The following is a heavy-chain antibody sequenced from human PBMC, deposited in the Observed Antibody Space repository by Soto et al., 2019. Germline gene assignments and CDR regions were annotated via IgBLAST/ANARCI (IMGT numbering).Heavy chain of an antibody. V-gene: IGHV4-34*01. CDR1: GGSFSGYY. J-gene: IGHJ4*02. D-gene: IGHD6-13*01. CDR2: INQSGST. CDR3: ARTYSSSWSPFEY. Sequence: QVQLQQWGAGLLKPSETLSLTCAVYGGSFSGYYWSWIRQPPGKGLEWIGEINQSGSTNYNPSLKRRVTISVDTSQNQFSLKLSSVTAADTAVHYCARTYSSSWSPFEYWGQGTLVTVSS.